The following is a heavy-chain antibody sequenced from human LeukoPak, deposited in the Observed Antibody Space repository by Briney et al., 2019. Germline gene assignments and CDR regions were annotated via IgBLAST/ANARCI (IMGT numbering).Heavy chain of an antibody. Sequence: SETLSLTCTISGSSITSVSHHWGWIRQPPGKGLEWIGDIYYTGSTYYSPSLRSRVTMSVHTSENQFSLRLNSVTAVDTAVYYCARRWGNIVGVTYEYWGQGTLVTVSS. CDR3: ARRWGNIVGVTYEY. J-gene: IGHJ4*02. V-gene: IGHV4-39*01. CDR1: GSSITSVSHH. D-gene: IGHD3-16*01. CDR2: IYYTGST.